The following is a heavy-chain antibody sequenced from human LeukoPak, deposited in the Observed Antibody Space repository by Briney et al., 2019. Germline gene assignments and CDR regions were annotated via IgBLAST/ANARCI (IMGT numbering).Heavy chain of an antibody. D-gene: IGHD5-18*01. CDR3: ARGDTAMGGDY. V-gene: IGHV3-53*01. CDR2: IYSGGST. Sequence: GGSLRLSCAASGFTVSSNYMSWVRQAPGKGLEWVSVIYSGGSTYYADSVKGRFTISRDNSKNTLDLQMNSLRAEDTAVYYCARGDTAMGGDYWGQGTLVTVSS. CDR1: GFTVSSNY. J-gene: IGHJ4*02.